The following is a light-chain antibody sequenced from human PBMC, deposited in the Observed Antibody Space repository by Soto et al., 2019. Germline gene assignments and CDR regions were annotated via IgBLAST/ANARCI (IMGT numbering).Light chain of an antibody. J-gene: IGLJ3*02. Sequence: QSVLTQSSSASASLGSSVKLTCTLSSGHNNYIIAWHQQQPGKAPRYLMKIEGSGSFNKGSGVPDRFSGYRSGTDRYLTISYVQFDDEADYYCETWDSNAWVFGGGTKLTVL. CDR2: IEGSGSF. CDR1: SGHNNYI. CDR3: ETWDSNAWV. V-gene: IGLV4-60*02.